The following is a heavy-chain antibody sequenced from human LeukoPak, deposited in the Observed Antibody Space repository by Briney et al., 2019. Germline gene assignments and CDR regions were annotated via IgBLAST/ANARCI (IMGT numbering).Heavy chain of an antibody. J-gene: IGHJ4*02. CDR1: GFTFGDYA. Sequence: GGSLRLSCTASGFTFGDYAMSWFRQAPGNGLEWVGFIRSKAYGGTTEYAASVKGRFTISRDDSKSIAYLQMNSLKTEDTAVYYCTRDLGSITIFGDGVFDYWGQGTLVTVSS. V-gene: IGHV3-49*03. CDR2: IRSKAYGGTT. D-gene: IGHD3-3*01. CDR3: TRDLGSITIFGDGVFDY.